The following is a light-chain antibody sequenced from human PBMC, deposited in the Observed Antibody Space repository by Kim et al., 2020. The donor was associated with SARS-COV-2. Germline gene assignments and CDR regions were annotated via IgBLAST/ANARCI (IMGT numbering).Light chain of an antibody. J-gene: IGKJ1*01. CDR2: QVS. V-gene: IGKV2-30*01. CDR3: MQATHLPPT. Sequence: DAVMTQSPLSLPVTLGHPASISCRSSQSLDYSDGNTYLNWFHQRPGQSPRRLIYQVSNRDSGVPDRFSGSGSSTDFTLKISRVAAVDVGSYYWMQATHLPPTFGPETKVDI. CDR1: QSLDYSDGNTY.